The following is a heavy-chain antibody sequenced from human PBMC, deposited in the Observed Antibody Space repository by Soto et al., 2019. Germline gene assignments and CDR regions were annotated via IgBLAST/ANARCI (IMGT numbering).Heavy chain of an antibody. J-gene: IGHJ5*02. D-gene: IGHD3-16*01. CDR1: GDSISSNY. CDR2: FHYSANT. Sequence: QVQLQESGPGLVKPSETLSLTCTVSGDSISSNYWSWIRQPPGKGLEWIGYFHYSANTNYNPSLXGXVXIXXDTSKNQFFLKLTSVNATDTAVYYCAKTKEGGFDPWGQGILVTVSS. V-gene: IGHV4-59*01. CDR3: AKTKEGGFDP.